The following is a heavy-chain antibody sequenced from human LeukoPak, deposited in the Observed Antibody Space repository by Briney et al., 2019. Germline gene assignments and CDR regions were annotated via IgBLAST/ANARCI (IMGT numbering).Heavy chain of an antibody. D-gene: IGHD3-22*01. V-gene: IGHV3-23*01. J-gene: IGHJ4*02. CDR1: GFTFSSYA. CDR3: AKDKVMRYYGSSGYYYFDY. CDR2: VSGSGGST. Sequence: GGSLRLSCAASGFTFSSYAMSWVRQAPGKGLEWVSAVSGSGGSTYYADSVKGRFTISRDNSKNTLYLQMNSLRAEDTAVYYCAKDKVMRYYGSSGYYYFDYWGQGTLVTVSS.